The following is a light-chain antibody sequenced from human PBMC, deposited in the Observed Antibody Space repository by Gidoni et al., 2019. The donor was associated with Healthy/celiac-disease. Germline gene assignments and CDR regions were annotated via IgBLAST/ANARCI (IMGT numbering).Light chain of an antibody. J-gene: IGLJ2*01. CDR1: KMGDKY. Sequence: SYELTQPPSVSVSPGQTASITCSGDKMGDKYACWYQQKPGQSPVLVIYKDSKRPSGIPERFSGSNSGNTATLTISGTQPMDEADYYCQAWDSSTPYVVFGGGTKRTVL. V-gene: IGLV3-1*01. CDR3: QAWDSSTPYVV. CDR2: KDS.